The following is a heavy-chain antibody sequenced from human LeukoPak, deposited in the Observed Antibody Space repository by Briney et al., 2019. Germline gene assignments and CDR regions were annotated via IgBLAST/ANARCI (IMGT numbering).Heavy chain of an antibody. V-gene: IGHV4-38-2*01. CDR3: ARNMSTEGWFDS. CDR1: DYSITSGDY. Sequence: PSETLSLTCVVSDYSITSGDYWAWIRQPPGKGLEWIGSIYNSVSTSYNPSLKSRVTMSVEPSKNQFSLNLRSVTAADTAVYFCARNMSTEGWFDSWGRGTLVTVSS. J-gene: IGHJ5*01. D-gene: IGHD5/OR15-5a*01. CDR2: IYNSVST.